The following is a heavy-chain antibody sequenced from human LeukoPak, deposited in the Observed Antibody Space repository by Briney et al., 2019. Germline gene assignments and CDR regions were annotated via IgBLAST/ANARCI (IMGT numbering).Heavy chain of an antibody. Sequence: PSQTLSLTCTVSGGSISSYYWSWIRQPPGKGLEWIGYIYYSGSTNYNPSLKSRVTISVDTSKNQFSLKLSSVTAADTAVYYCASSGLRLDAFDIWGQGTMVTVSS. CDR3: ASSGLRLDAFDI. J-gene: IGHJ3*02. V-gene: IGHV4-59*01. CDR1: GGSISSYY. CDR2: IYYSGST. D-gene: IGHD5-12*01.